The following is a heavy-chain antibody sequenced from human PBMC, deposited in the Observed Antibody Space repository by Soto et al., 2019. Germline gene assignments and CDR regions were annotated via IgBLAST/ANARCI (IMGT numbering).Heavy chain of an antibody. CDR1: GGSISSYY. V-gene: IGHV4-59*01. CDR3: ARVGDWFDP. D-gene: IGHD3-16*01. J-gene: IGHJ5*02. Sequence: SETLSLTCTVSGGSISSYYWSWIRQPPGKELEWIGYIYYSGSTNYNPSLKSRVTISVDTSKNQFSLKLSPVTAADTAVYYYARVGDWFDPWGQGILVTVSS. CDR2: IYYSGST.